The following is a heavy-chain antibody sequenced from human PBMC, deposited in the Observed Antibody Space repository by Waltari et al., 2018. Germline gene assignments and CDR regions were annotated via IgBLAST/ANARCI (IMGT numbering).Heavy chain of an antibody. V-gene: IGHV3-23*01. Sequence: EVQLLESGGDLAQPGGSLRFSCAASGFTFSSYTMTWVRQAPGKGLEWVSKINTGGTATYYADSVKGRFTISRDNSKSTLYLQMNSLRAEDTAVYYCARDGRGRIAALDYWGQGTLVTVSS. J-gene: IGHJ4*02. D-gene: IGHD6-6*01. CDR2: INTGGTAT. CDR1: GFTFSSYT. CDR3: ARDGRGRIAALDY.